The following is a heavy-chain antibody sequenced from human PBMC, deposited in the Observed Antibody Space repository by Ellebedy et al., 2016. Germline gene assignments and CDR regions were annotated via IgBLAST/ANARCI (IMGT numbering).Heavy chain of an antibody. J-gene: IGHJ6*02. Sequence: GGSLRLSCAASGFTFSSYSMNWVRQAPGKGLEWVSSISSSSSYIYYADSVKGRFTISRDNAKNSLYLQMNSLRAEDTAVYYCARDNGCSGGSCYSYYYYGMDVWGQGTTVTVSS. V-gene: IGHV3-21*01. CDR3: ARDNGCSGGSCYSYYYYGMDV. CDR2: ISSSSSYI. CDR1: GFTFSSYS. D-gene: IGHD2-15*01.